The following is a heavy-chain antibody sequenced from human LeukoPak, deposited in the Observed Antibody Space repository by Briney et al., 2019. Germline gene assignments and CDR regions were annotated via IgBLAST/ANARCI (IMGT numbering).Heavy chain of an antibody. Sequence: PGGSLRLSCVVSGFTVSNNYMTWVRQAPGKGLEWVSVIYSGGTTYYADSVKGRFTISRDNSKNTLYLQMNSLRAEDTAVYYCARPTSSLAFDIWGQGTVVIVSS. CDR2: IYSGGTT. J-gene: IGHJ3*02. CDR1: GFTVSNNY. D-gene: IGHD2-2*01. V-gene: IGHV3-53*01. CDR3: ARPTSSLAFDI.